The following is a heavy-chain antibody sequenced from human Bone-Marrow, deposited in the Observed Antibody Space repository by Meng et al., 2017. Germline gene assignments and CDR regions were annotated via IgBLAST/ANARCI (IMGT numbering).Heavy chain of an antibody. Sequence: GESLKISCAASGFTFSNAWMSWARQAPGKGLEWVGRIKSKTDGGTTDYAAPVKGRFTISRDDSKNTLYLQMNSLKTEDTAVYYCTTGTVRYFDWLPDWGQGTLVTVSS. V-gene: IGHV3-15*01. CDR2: IKSKTDGGTT. J-gene: IGHJ4*02. CDR3: TTGTVRYFDWLPD. CDR1: GFTFSNAW. D-gene: IGHD3-9*01.